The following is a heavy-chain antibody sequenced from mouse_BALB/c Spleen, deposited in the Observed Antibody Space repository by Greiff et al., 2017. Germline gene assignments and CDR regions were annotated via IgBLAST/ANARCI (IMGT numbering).Heavy chain of an antibody. CDR1: GFSLNSYG. CDR3: ARDGGYFDY. J-gene: IGHJ2*01. CDR2: IRAGGST. V-gene: IGHV2-9*02. Sequence: VKLVESGPGLVAPSQSLSITCTVSGFSLNSYGVHWVRQPPGKGLEWLGVIRAGGSTNYNSALMSRLSISKDNSKSQVFIKMNSLQTDDTAMYYCARDGGYFDYWGQGTTLTVSS.